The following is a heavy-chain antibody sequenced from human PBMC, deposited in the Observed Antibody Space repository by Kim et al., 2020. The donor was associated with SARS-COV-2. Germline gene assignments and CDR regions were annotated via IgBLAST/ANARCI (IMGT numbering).Heavy chain of an antibody. CDR1: GFTFSSYA. CDR2: ISSNGGST. D-gene: IGHD2-2*01. CDR3: VKGIVVVPAAIADAFDI. Sequence: GGSLRLSCSASGFTFSSYAMHCVRQAPGKGLEYVSAISSNGGSTYYADSVKGRFTISRDNSKNTLYLQMSSLRAEDTAVYYCVKGIVVVPAAIADAFDIWGQGTMVTVSS. J-gene: IGHJ3*02. V-gene: IGHV3-64D*06.